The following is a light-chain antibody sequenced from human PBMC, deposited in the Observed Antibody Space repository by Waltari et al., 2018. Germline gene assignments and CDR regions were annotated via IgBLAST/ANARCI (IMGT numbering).Light chain of an antibody. CDR2: WAS. J-gene: IGKJ5*01. CDR1: QSVLYSSNNKNY. Sequence: DIVMTQSPDSLPLSLGERATINCKSSQSVLYSSNNKNYLAWYQQKPGQPPKLLIYWASTRESGVPDRFSGSGSGTDFTLTISSMQTEDVAVYYCQHYYDIPITFGQGTRLEI. CDR3: QHYYDIPIT. V-gene: IGKV4-1*01.